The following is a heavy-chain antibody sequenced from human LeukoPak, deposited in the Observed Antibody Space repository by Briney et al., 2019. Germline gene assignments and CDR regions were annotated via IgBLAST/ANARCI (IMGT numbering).Heavy chain of an antibody. V-gene: IGHV5-51*01. CDR1: GYSFANYW. J-gene: IGHJ3*02. CDR3: ARPRGSLGSPDGFDI. D-gene: IGHD3-10*01. CDR2: IYPGDSDT. Sequence: GESLKISCKASGYSFANYWIGWVRQMPGKGLEWMGIIYPGDSDTRYSPSFQGQVTISADKSISTAYLQWSSLKASDTAMFYCARPRGSLGSPDGFDIWGQGTMVTVSS.